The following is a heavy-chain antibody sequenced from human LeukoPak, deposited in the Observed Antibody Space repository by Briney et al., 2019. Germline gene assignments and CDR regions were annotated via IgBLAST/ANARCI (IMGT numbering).Heavy chain of an antibody. CDR1: GFTFRRFG. CDR3: ANHVGYSYGPYRDY. CDR2: ISHHDDST. V-gene: IGHV3-23*01. J-gene: IGHJ4*02. D-gene: IGHD5-18*01. Sequence: GGSLRLSCVVSGFTFRRFGMSWVRQAPGKGLEWVASISHHDDSTYYAASVKGRFNISRDNAQDTLYLEMQSLRDDDTAIYYCANHVGYSYGPYRDYWGQGTLVTVSS.